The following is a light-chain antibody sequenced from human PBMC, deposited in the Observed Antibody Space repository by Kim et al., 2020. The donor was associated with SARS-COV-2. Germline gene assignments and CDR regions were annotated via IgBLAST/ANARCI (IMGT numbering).Light chain of an antibody. CDR2: DAS. V-gene: IGKV1-5*01. Sequence: SATVGCKCTITCRASQSISGGVAWYQHKPGKAPKLLIYDASSLESGVPSRFSGSGSGTDFTLIVSSLQPDDFATYYCQQYSNRWTFGQGTKVDIK. CDR3: QQYSNRWT. CDR1: QSISGG. J-gene: IGKJ1*01.